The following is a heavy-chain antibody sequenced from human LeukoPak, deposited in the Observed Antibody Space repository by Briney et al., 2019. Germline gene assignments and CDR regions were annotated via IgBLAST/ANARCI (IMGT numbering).Heavy chain of an antibody. CDR1: RFTFSSYS. CDR2: ISSSSSYI. Sequence: GGSLRLSCAASRFTFSSYSMNWVRQAPGKGLEWVSSISSSSSYIYYADSVKGRFTISRDNAKNSLYLQMNSLRAEDTAVYYCGRDRTWDKYYYDSSRYPDYWGQGTLVTVSS. D-gene: IGHD3-22*01. CDR3: GRDRTWDKYYYDSSRYPDY. V-gene: IGHV3-21*01. J-gene: IGHJ4*02.